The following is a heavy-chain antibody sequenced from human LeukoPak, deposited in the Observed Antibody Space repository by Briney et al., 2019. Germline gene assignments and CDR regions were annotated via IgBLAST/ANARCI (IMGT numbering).Heavy chain of an antibody. CDR1: GGSFSGYY. CDR2: INHSGST. J-gene: IGHJ4*02. Sequence: SETLSLTCAVYGGSFSGYYWSWIRQPPGKGLEWIGEINHSGSTNYNPSLKSRVTISVDTSKNQFSLKLSSVTAADTAVYYCARQPSQLRFDYWGQGTLVTVSS. D-gene: IGHD5-18*01. V-gene: IGHV4-34*01. CDR3: ARQPSQLRFDY.